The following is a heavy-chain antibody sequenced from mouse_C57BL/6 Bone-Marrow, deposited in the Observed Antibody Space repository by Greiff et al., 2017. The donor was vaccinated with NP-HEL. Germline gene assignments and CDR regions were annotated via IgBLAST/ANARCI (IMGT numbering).Heavy chain of an antibody. CDR2: INPGSGGT. CDR1: GYAFTNYL. CDR3: ARGGIYYDYAWFAY. V-gene: IGHV1-54*01. D-gene: IGHD2-4*01. J-gene: IGHJ3*01. Sequence: QVQLQQSGAELVRPGTSVKVSCKASGYAFTNYLIEWVKQRPGQGLEWIGVINPGSGGTNYTEKFKGKATLTADKSSSTAYLQLSRLTSEDSAVYFCARGGIYYDYAWFAYWGQGTLVTVSA.